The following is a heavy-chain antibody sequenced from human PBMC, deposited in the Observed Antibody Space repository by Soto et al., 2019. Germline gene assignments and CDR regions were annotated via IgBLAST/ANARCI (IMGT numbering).Heavy chain of an antibody. J-gene: IGHJ6*02. D-gene: IGHD3-3*01. V-gene: IGHV1-58*01. Sequence: SVKVSCKASGFTFTSSAVQWVRQARGQRLEWKGWIVVGSGNTNYAQKFQERVTITRDMSTSTAYMELSSLRSEDTAVYFCAAGRGVNYDFWSGYYSHYYGMDVWGQGTTVTVSS. CDR2: IVVGSGNT. CDR3: AAGRGVNYDFWSGYYSHYYGMDV. CDR1: GFTFTSSA.